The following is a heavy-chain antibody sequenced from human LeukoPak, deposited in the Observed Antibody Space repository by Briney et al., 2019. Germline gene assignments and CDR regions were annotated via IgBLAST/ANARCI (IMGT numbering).Heavy chain of an antibody. V-gene: IGHV1-46*03. D-gene: IGHD3-3*01. CDR1: GYTFTGYY. Sequence: ASVKVSCKASGYTFTGYYMHWVRQAPGQGLEWMGIINPSGGSTSYAQKFQGRVTMTRDTSTSTVYMELSSLRSEDTAVYYCARGQVLRFLAWLLYPNDYWGQGTLVTVSS. J-gene: IGHJ4*02. CDR2: INPSGGST. CDR3: ARGQVLRFLAWLLYPNDY.